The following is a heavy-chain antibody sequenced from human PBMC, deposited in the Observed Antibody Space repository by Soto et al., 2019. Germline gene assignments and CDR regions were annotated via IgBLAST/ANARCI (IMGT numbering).Heavy chain of an antibody. CDR3: ARPTTYGDYIYGRDV. J-gene: IGHJ6*02. CDR1: GGTFSSYA. V-gene: IGHV1-69*01. Sequence: QVQLVQSGAEVKKPGSSVKVSCKASGGTFSSYAISWVRQAPGQGLEWMGGIIPIFGTANYAQKFQGRVTITEDESTRTAYMELSSMRSENTAVDYCARPTTYGDYIYGRDVWGRGTTVTVSS. D-gene: IGHD4-17*01. CDR2: IIPIFGTA.